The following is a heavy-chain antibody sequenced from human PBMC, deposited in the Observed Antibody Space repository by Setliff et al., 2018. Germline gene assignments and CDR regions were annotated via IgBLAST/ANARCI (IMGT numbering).Heavy chain of an antibody. J-gene: IGHJ3*01. V-gene: IGHV4-34*12. CDR2: IIHSGST. Sequence: SETLSLTCAVYGGSFSGYYWSWIRQPPGKRLEWIGEIIHSGSTNYNPSLKSRVTISMDASKNQFSLKVSSVTAADTAVYYCAREVGTSTSSDAFDVWGQGMMVTVSS. D-gene: IGHD1-7*01. CDR1: GGSFSGYY. CDR3: AREVGTSTSSDAFDV.